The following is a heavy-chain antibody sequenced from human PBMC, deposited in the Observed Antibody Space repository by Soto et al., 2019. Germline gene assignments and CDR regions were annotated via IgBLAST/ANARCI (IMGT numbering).Heavy chain of an antibody. J-gene: IGHJ4*02. V-gene: IGHV3-30-3*01. CDR3: ARPGNYS. Sequence: GGSLRLSCAASGFTFSSYAMHWVRQAPGKGLEWVAVISYDGSNKYYADSVKGRFTISRDNSKNTLYLQMNSLRAEDTAVYYCARPGNYSWGQGTLVTVSS. D-gene: IGHD1-7*01. CDR2: ISYDGSNK. CDR1: GFTFSSYA.